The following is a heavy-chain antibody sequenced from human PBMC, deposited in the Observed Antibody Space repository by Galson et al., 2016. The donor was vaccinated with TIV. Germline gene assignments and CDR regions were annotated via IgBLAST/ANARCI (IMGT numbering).Heavy chain of an antibody. V-gene: IGHV3-7*01. CDR1: GFTFSNYW. D-gene: IGHD2-21*01. CDR3: ARQYCFYSYGMDV. CDR2: IKQTGSEK. J-gene: IGHJ6*02. Sequence: SLRLSCAASGFTFSNYWMSWVRQAPGKGLEWVANIKQTGSEKYYVDSVKGRFTISRDNAKNSLYLQMNSLGAEDTAVYYCARQYCFYSYGMDVWGQGTAVTVSS.